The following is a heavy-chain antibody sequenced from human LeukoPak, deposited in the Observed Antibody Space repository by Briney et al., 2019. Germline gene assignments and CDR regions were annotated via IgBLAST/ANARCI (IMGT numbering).Heavy chain of an antibody. Sequence: ASVKVSCKVSGYTLTELSMHWVRQAPGKGLEWMGGFDPEDGETIYAQKFRGRVTMTEDTSTDTAYMELSSLRSEDTAVYYCATVPMVLSNWFDPWGQGTLVTVSS. CDR2: FDPEDGET. CDR3: ATVPMVLSNWFDP. D-gene: IGHD3-10*01. CDR1: GYTLTELS. V-gene: IGHV1-24*01. J-gene: IGHJ5*02.